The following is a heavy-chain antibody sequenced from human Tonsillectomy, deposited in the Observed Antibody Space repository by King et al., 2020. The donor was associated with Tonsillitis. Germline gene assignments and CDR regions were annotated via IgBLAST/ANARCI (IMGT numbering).Heavy chain of an antibody. D-gene: IGHD1-26*01. J-gene: IGHJ4*02. Sequence: DVQLVESGGGLIQPGGSLRLSCAASGFTVSSNYMSWVRQAPGKGLEWVSVIYSGGSTYYADSVKGRFPISTDNSKNTLYLQMNSLRAEDTAVYYCAREGGYIVGATTGFDYWGQGTLVTVSS. CDR2: IYSGGST. CDR1: GFTVSSNY. V-gene: IGHV3-53*01. CDR3: AREGGYIVGATTGFDY.